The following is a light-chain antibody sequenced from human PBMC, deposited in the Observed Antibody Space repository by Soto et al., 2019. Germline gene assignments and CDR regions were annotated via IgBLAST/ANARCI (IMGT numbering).Light chain of an antibody. Sequence: AILLTQSPSSLSASVGDRVTITCRASQGIDTSLAWYQQKPGKAPRLLIYEASTLESGVPSRFSGSGSGTEFTLTISSLQPDDFATYFCQQHNDYWTFGQGTKVDIK. CDR2: EAS. J-gene: IGKJ1*01. V-gene: IGKV1D-13*01. CDR3: QQHNDYWT. CDR1: QGIDTS.